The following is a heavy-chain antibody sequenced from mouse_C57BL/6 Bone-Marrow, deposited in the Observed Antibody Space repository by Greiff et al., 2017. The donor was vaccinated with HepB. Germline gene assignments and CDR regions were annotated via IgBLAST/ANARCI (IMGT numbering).Heavy chain of an antibody. CDR2: IDPSDSYT. CDR1: GYTFTSYW. V-gene: IGHV1-69*01. D-gene: IGHD2-1*01. Sequence: QVQLQQPGAELVTPGASVKLSCKASGYTFTSYWMHWVKQRPGQGLEWIGEIDPSDSYTNYNQKFKGKSTLTVDKSSSTAYMQLSSLTSEDSAVYYCARREIYYGPYYYAMDYWGQGTSVTVSS. J-gene: IGHJ4*01. CDR3: ARREIYYGPYYYAMDY.